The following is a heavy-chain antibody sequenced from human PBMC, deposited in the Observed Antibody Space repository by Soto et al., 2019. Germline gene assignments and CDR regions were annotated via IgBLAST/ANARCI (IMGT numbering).Heavy chain of an antibody. CDR1: GFTFSGYA. CDR3: AKDHPPMDYDSSSLFAP. D-gene: IGHD3-22*01. V-gene: IGHV3-23*01. Sequence: GGSLRLSCAASGFTFSGYAMSWVRQAPGKGLEWVSAISGSGGSTYYADSVKGRFTISRDNSKNTLYLQMNSLRAEDTAVYYCAKDHPPMDYDSSSLFAPWGQGTLVTV. J-gene: IGHJ5*02. CDR2: ISGSGGST.